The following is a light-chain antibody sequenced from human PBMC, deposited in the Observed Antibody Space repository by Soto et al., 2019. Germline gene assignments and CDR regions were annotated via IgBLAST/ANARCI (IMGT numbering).Light chain of an antibody. Sequence: DIHISPTPSPLSGSVGDRVTISFLSSQTISSGLGWYQQKAGKAPKLLIYDASTLQSGLPTRFSGSGSGTEFTLTISSQQKDDLATHYCQHNIRDAGTFGQGTKVDIK. CDR2: DAS. J-gene: IGKJ1*01. V-gene: IGKV1-5*01. CDR1: QTISSG. CDR3: QHNIRDAGT.